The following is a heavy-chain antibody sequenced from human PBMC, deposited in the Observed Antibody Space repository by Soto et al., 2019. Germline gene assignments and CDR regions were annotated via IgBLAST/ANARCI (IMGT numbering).Heavy chain of an antibody. Sequence: ASVKVSCKVSGYTLTELSMHWVRQAPGKGLEWMGGFDPEDGETIYAQKFQGRVTMTEDTSTDTAYMELSSLRSEDTAVYYCATGFYYGDYDRFDPWGQGTLVTVSS. CDR3: ATGFYYGDYDRFDP. CDR1: GYTLTELS. CDR2: FDPEDGET. J-gene: IGHJ5*02. D-gene: IGHD4-17*01. V-gene: IGHV1-24*01.